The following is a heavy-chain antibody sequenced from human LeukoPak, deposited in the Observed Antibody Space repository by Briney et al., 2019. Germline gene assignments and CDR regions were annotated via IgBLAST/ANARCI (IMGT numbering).Heavy chain of an antibody. V-gene: IGHV3-48*01. Sequence: HPGGSLRLSCAASGFTFSTYNMNWVRQAPGKGLEWVSYITISSTTIYYADSVKGRFTISRDNAKNSLYLQMNSLRAEDTAVYYCAKSWYNWDFDYWGQGTLVTVSS. CDR1: GFTFSTYN. D-gene: IGHD1-1*01. CDR2: ITISSTTI. J-gene: IGHJ4*02. CDR3: AKSWYNWDFDY.